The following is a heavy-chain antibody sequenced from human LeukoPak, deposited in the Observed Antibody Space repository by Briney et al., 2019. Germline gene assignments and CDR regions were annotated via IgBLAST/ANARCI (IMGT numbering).Heavy chain of an antibody. CDR1: GGSISSYY. Sequence: PSETLSLTCTVSGGSISSYYWSWIRQPAGKGLEWIGRIYTSGSTNYNPSLKSRVTMSVDTSKNQFSLKLSSVTAADTAVYYCARARSPPGIAVDAFDIWGQGTMVTVSS. D-gene: IGHD6-19*01. V-gene: IGHV4-4*07. CDR2: IYTSGST. CDR3: ARARSPPGIAVDAFDI. J-gene: IGHJ3*02.